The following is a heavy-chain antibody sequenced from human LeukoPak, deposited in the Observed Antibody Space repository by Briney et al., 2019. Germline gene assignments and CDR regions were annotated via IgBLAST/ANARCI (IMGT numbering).Heavy chain of an antibody. Sequence: GASVKVSCKASGYTFTGYYMHWVRQAPGQGLEWMGWINPNSGGTNYAQKFQGRVTMTRDMSIGTAYMELSRLRSDDTAVYYCARMDGTGYDILTGYYGWGVYYFDYWGQGTLVTVSS. CDR3: ARMDGTGYDILTGYYGWGVYYFDY. V-gene: IGHV1-2*02. CDR1: GYTFTGYY. J-gene: IGHJ4*02. CDR2: INPNSGGT. D-gene: IGHD3-9*01.